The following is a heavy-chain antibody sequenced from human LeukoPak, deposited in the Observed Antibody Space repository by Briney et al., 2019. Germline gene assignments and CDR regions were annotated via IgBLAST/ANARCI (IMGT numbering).Heavy chain of an antibody. D-gene: IGHD3-10*01. CDR1: GFTFSDYY. CDR2: INGSGNIV. Sequence: GGSLRLSCAASGFTFSDYYMSWIRQAPGKGLEWLSYINGSGNIVYYADAVKGRFTISRDNAKNSLYLHVTSLRAEDTAVYYCAGDRWFGRYLGNWFDPWGQGTLVTVSS. V-gene: IGHV3-11*01. CDR3: AGDRWFGRYLGNWFDP. J-gene: IGHJ5*02.